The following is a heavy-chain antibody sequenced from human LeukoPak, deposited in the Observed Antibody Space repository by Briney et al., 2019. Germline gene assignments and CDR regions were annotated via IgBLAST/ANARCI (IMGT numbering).Heavy chain of an antibody. CDR3: ARLTGNNWFDP. J-gene: IGHJ5*02. CDR2: IYHSGST. D-gene: IGHD1-20*01. Sequence: SETLSLTCAVSGGSISSSNWWSWVRQPPGKGLEWIGEIYHSGSTNYNPSLKSRVTISVDMSKNQFSLKLTSVTAADTAVYYCARLTGNNWFDPWGQGTLVTVSS. CDR1: GGSISSSNW. V-gene: IGHV4-4*02.